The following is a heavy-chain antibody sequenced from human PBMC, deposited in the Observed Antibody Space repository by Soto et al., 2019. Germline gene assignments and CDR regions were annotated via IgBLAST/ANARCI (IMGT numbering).Heavy chain of an antibody. Sequence: ASVKVSCKASGYIFTNYYMHWVRQAPGQGPEWMGRINPNGGSTSNAQKFQGRVTMTRDTSTSTVYMELSSLRSEDTAVYYCAREYCTGGSCYTGSFDSWGQGTLVTVSS. CDR2: INPNGGST. CDR1: GYIFTNYY. D-gene: IGHD2-15*01. V-gene: IGHV1-46*01. J-gene: IGHJ5*01. CDR3: AREYCTGGSCYTGSFDS.